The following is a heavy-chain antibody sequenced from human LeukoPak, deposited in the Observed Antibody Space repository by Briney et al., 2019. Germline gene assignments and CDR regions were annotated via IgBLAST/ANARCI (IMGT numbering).Heavy chain of an antibody. CDR2: IIPIFGTA. Sequence: SVKVSCKASGGTFSSYAISWVRQAPGQGLEWMGGIIPIFGTANYAQKFQGRVTITADESTSTAYMELSSLRSEDTAVYYCARDSWSAAAGIWDYYLDYWGQGTLVTVSS. J-gene: IGHJ4*02. V-gene: IGHV1-69*13. CDR1: GGTFSSYA. D-gene: IGHD6-13*01. CDR3: ARDSWSAAAGIWDYYLDY.